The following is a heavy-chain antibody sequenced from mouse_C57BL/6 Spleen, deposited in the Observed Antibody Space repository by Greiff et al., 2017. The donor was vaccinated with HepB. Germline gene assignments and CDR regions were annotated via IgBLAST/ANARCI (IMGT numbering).Heavy chain of an antibody. D-gene: IGHD1-1*01. CDR1: GFTFSSYG. CDR2: ISSGGSYT. Sequence: EVQVVESGGDLVKPGGSLKLSCAASGFTFSSYGMSWVRQTPDKRLEWVATISSGGSYTYYPDSVKGRFTISRDNAKNTLYLQMSSLKSEDTAMYYCARPQGSSYWYFDVWGTGTTVTVSS. CDR3: ARPQGSSYWYFDV. J-gene: IGHJ1*03. V-gene: IGHV5-6*01.